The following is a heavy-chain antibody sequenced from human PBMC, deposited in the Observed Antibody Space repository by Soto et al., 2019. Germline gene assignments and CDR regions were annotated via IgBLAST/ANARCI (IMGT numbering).Heavy chain of an antibody. J-gene: IGHJ5*02. V-gene: IGHV1-3*01. Sequence: QVPLVQSGAEVKKPGASVKVSCKASGYTFTSYAMHWVRQAPGQRLEWMGWINAGNGNTKYSQKFQGRVTITRDTSASTAYMELSSLRSEDTAVYYCAREGRGSGSYYLWFDPWGQGTLVTVSS. CDR1: GYTFTSYA. CDR2: INAGNGNT. D-gene: IGHD3-10*01. CDR3: AREGRGSGSYYLWFDP.